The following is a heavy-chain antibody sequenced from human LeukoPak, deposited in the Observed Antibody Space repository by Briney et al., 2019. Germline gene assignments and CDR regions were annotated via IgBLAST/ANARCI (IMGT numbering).Heavy chain of an antibody. J-gene: IGHJ4*02. Sequence: HPGGSLRLSCVASGFIFSGYAMQWVRQAPGKRLEYVSGISPDGTNIFYADSVKGRFTISRDNAKNSLYLQMNSLRAEDTAVYYCARVAGSSGPLPHFDYWGQGTLVTVSS. CDR2: ISPDGTNI. D-gene: IGHD3-22*01. CDR1: GFIFSGYA. V-gene: IGHV3-64*02. CDR3: ARVAGSSGPLPHFDY.